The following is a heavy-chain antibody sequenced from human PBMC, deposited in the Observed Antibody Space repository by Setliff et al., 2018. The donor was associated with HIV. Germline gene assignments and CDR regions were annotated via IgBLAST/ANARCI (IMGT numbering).Heavy chain of an antibody. D-gene: IGHD1-26*01. J-gene: IGHJ3*01. Sequence: GESLKISCKGSGYNFTSHWIGWVRQMPGRGLEWMAIIFPGDSDVRKSPSFQGQVTISADKSIDTAYLQWSSLKASDTAMYYCARFRYSGSYYVGDAFVSDVWGQGTTVTVSS. CDR1: GYNFTSHW. CDR3: ARFRYSGSYYVGDAFVSDV. CDR2: IFPGDSDV. V-gene: IGHV5-51*01.